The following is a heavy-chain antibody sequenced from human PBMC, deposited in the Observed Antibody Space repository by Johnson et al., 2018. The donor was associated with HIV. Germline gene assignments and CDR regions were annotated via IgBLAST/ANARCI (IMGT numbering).Heavy chain of an antibody. V-gene: IGHV3-13*01. CDR2: IGTAGNT. CDR3: AKEHSRVIYNDAFDI. CDR1: GFTFSSYD. Sequence: VQLVESGGGVVQPGRSLRLSCAASGFTFSSYDMHWVRQATGKGLEWVSAIGTAGNTYYPGSVKGRFTISRENAKNTLYLQMNSLRAEDTAVYYCAKEHSRVIYNDAFDIWGQGTMVTVSS. D-gene: IGHD3-16*02. J-gene: IGHJ3*02.